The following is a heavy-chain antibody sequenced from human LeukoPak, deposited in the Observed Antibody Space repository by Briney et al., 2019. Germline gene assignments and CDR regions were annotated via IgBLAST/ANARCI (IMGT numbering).Heavy chain of an antibody. CDR2: VHSNGDT. V-gene: IGHV4-4*07. D-gene: IGHD3-16*02. CDR3: ARDIGLAH. Sequence: PSETLSLTCIVSGASIRTYFWSWFRQPAGKGLEWIGRVHSNGDTYYNPSLESRVTVSMDTSKNQFALNLTSLTAADAAVYYCARDIGLAHWGQGTLVTVSS. J-gene: IGHJ4*02. CDR1: GASIRTYF.